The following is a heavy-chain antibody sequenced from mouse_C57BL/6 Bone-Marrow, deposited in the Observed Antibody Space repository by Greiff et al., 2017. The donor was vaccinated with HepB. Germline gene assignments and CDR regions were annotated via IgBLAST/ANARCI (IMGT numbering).Heavy chain of an antibody. D-gene: IGHD1-1*01. J-gene: IGHJ2*01. Sequence: EVQLQESGGGLVKPGGSLKLSCAASGFTFSDYGMHWVRQAPEKGLEWVAYISSGSSTIDYADTVKGRFTISRDNAKNTLFLQMTSLRSEDTAMYYCARCITTVVFDYWGQGTTLTVSA. V-gene: IGHV5-17*01. CDR2: ISSGSSTI. CDR1: GFTFSDYG. CDR3: ARCITTVVFDY.